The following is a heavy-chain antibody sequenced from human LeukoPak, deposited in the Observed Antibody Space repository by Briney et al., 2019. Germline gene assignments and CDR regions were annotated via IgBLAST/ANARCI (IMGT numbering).Heavy chain of an antibody. CDR3: AKLAGGDYYYYYYMDV. J-gene: IGHJ6*03. CDR2: ISGSGGST. V-gene: IGHV3-23*01. D-gene: IGHD3-10*01. CDR1: GFTVSNNY. Sequence: GGSLRLSCTASGFTVSNNYMSWVRQAPGKGLEWVSAISGSGGSTYYADSVKGRFTISRDNSKNTLYLQMNSLRAEDTAVYYCAKLAGGDYYYYYYMDVWGKGTTVTVSS.